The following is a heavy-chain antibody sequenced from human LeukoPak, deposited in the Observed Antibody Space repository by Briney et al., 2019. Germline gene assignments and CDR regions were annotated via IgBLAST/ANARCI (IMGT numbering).Heavy chain of an antibody. CDR1: GFTFSSYG. J-gene: IGHJ3*02. V-gene: IGHV3-30*03. D-gene: IGHD1-26*01. Sequence: TGGSLRLSCAASGFTFSSYGMHWVRQAPGKGLEWVAVISYDGSNKYYADSVKGRFTISRDNSKNTLYLQMNSLGAEDTAVYYCAVPFNEGPYSGSYQGRAFDIWGQGTMVTVSS. CDR3: AVPFNEGPYSGSYQGRAFDI. CDR2: ISYDGSNK.